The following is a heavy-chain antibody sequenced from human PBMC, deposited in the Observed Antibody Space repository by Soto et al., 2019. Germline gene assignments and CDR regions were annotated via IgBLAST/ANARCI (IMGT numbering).Heavy chain of an antibody. V-gene: IGHV3-30*18. J-gene: IGHJ4*02. CDR1: GFTFSSYG. CDR2: ISYDGSNK. Sequence: GGSLRLSCAASGFTFSSYGMHWVRQAPGKGLEWVAVISYDGSNKYYADSVKGRFTISRDNSKNTLYLQMNSLRAEDTAVYYCAKDSGKGDDTRYFDYWGQGTLVTVSS. D-gene: IGHD1-1*01. CDR3: AKDSGKGDDTRYFDY.